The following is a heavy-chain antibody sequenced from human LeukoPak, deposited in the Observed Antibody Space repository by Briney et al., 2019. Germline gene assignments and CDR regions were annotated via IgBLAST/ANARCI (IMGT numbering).Heavy chain of an antibody. CDR2: ISSSSSYI. V-gene: IGHV3-21*01. D-gene: IGHD2-2*01. Sequence: GGSLRLSCAASGFTFSSYSMNWVRQAPGKGLEWVSSISSSSSYIYYADSVKGRFTISRDNAKNSLYLQMNSLRAEDTAVYYCARDRHYCSSTSCPFDYWGQGTLVTVSS. CDR1: GFTFSSYS. J-gene: IGHJ4*02. CDR3: ARDRHYCSSTSCPFDY.